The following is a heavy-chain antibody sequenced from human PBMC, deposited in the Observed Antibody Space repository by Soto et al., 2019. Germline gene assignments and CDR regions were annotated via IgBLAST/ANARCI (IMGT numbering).Heavy chain of an antibody. CDR1: GYTFTGYY. J-gene: IGHJ4*02. V-gene: IGHV1-2*02. D-gene: IGHD4-4*01. CDR2: INPNSGGT. Sequence: ASVKVSCKASGYTFTGYYMHWVRQAPGQGLEWMGWINPNSGGTNYAQKFQGRVTMTRDTSISTAYMELSRLRSDDTAVYYCARDLGMTTVRKSYFDYWGQGTLVTVPQ. CDR3: ARDLGMTTVRKSYFDY.